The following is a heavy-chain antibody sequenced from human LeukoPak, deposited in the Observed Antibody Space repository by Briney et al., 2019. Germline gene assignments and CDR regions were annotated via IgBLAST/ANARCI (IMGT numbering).Heavy chain of an antibody. Sequence: GGSLRLSCAASGFTLSTYTMNWVRQAPGKGLQWFSYISSSSSTIYYADSVKGRFTISRDNARNSLYLQMNSLRDEDTAVYYCAREYSSSSGRAFDIWGQGTMVTVSS. J-gene: IGHJ3*02. CDR2: ISSSSSTI. D-gene: IGHD6-6*01. V-gene: IGHV3-48*02. CDR1: GFTLSTYT. CDR3: AREYSSSSGRAFDI.